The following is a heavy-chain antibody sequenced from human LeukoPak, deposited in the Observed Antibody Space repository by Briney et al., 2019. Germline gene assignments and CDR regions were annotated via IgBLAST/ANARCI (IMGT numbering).Heavy chain of an antibody. CDR2: IRTKGNSYAT. D-gene: IGHD2-2*01. V-gene: IGHV3-73*01. Sequence: GGSLRLSCAASGFTFSGSAMHWVRQASGKGLEWVGRIRTKGNSYATAYAASVTGRFTISRDDSKNTAYLEMNSLKSEDTAVYYCSRLGYCSSTSCHGFDIWGQGTMITVSS. CDR1: GFTFSGSA. CDR3: SRLGYCSSTSCHGFDI. J-gene: IGHJ3*02.